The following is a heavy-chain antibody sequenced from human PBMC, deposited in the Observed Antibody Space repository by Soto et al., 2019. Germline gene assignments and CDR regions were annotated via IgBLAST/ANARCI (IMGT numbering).Heavy chain of an antibody. V-gene: IGHV3-23*01. CDR2: ISGSGGST. D-gene: IGHD3-22*01. CDR1: GFTFSSYA. Sequence: GGSLRLSCAASGFTFSSYAMSWVRQAPGKGLEWVSAISGSGGSTYYADSVKGRFTISRDNSKNTLYLQMNSLRAEDTAVYYCAKDADSSGYPLSGDFDYWGQGTLVTVSS. J-gene: IGHJ4*02. CDR3: AKDADSSGYPLSGDFDY.